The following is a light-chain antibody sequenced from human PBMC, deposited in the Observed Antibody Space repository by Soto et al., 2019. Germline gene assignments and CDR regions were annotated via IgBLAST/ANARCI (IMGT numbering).Light chain of an antibody. V-gene: IGKV1-39*01. CDR3: QQSYSTPWT. Sequence: DIQMTQSPSSLSASVGDRVTITCRASQSSSSYLNWYQQKPGKAPKLLIYAASSLQSGVPSRFSGSGSGTDFTLTISGLQPEEVATYYCQQSYSTPWTFGQGNKVEI. CDR2: AAS. J-gene: IGKJ1*01. CDR1: QSSSSY.